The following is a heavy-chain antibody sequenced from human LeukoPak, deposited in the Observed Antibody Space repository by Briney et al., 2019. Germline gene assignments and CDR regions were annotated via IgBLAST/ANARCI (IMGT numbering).Heavy chain of an antibody. J-gene: IGHJ3*02. Sequence: SETLSLTCAVYGGSFSGYYWSWIRQPPGKGLEWIGEINHSGSTNYNPSLKSRVTISVDTSKNQFPLKLSSVTAADTAVYYCARGRGNWGDAFDIWGQGTMVTVSS. V-gene: IGHV4-34*01. CDR1: GGSFSGYY. CDR2: INHSGST. CDR3: ARGRGNWGDAFDI. D-gene: IGHD7-27*01.